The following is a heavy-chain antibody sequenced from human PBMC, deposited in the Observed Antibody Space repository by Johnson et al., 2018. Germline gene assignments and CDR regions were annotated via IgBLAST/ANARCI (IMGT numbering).Heavy chain of an antibody. D-gene: IGHD5-24*01. CDR1: GFTFSSYG. V-gene: IGHV3-30*18. CDR2: ISYDGGNK. J-gene: IGHJ3*02. Sequence: QVQLVESGGGVVQXGRSXRLXCAASGFTFSSYGMHWVRQGPGKGLEWVALISYDGGNKYYADTVKGRFTISRDNSKSTLFLQMNSLRAEDSGMYYGANTHVGMATIGGAFDIWGQVTMVTVSS. CDR3: ANTHVGMATIGGAFDI.